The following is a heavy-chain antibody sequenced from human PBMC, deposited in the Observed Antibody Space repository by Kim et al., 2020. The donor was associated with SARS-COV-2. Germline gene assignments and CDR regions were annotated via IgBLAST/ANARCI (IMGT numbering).Heavy chain of an antibody. CDR3: ARDRYNWNFSYFDY. D-gene: IGHD1-7*01. Sequence: ADSVKGRFTISRDNSKNTLYLQMNSLRAEDTAVYYCARDRYNWNFSYFDYWGQGTLVTVSS. J-gene: IGHJ4*02. V-gene: IGHV3-33*01.